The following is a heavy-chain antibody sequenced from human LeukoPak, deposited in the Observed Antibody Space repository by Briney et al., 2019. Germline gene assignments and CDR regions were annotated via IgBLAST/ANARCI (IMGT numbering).Heavy chain of an antibody. CDR3: ARDYGDYKNWFDP. CDR2: IIPIFGTA. V-gene: IGHV1-69*13. J-gene: IGHJ5*02. D-gene: IGHD4-17*01. Sequence: ASVKVSCKASGGTFSSYAISWVRQAPGQGLEWMGGIIPIFGTANYAQKFQGRVTITADESTSTAYMELSSLRSEDTAVYYCARDYGDYKNWFDPWGQGTLVTVSS. CDR1: GGTFSSYA.